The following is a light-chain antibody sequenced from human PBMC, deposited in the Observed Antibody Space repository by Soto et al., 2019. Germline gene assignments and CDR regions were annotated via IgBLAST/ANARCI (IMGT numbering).Light chain of an antibody. CDR3: SSYTSSSTPWV. V-gene: IGLV2-14*01. Sequence: QSALTQPASVSGSPGQSITISCTGTSSDVGGYNYVSWYQQLPGKAPKLMIFEVSHRPSGVSNRFSGSKSGNTASLTISGLQAEDEADYYCSSYTSSSTPWVFGGGTKRTVL. J-gene: IGLJ3*02. CDR1: SSDVGGYNY. CDR2: EVS.